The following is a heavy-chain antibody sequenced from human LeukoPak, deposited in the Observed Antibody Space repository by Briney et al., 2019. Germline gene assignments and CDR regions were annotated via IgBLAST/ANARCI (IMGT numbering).Heavy chain of an antibody. J-gene: IGHJ4*02. D-gene: IGHD6-19*01. Sequence: PGGSLRLSCAASGFTVSSSYMSWVRQAPGKGLEWVSVIYSGGSTYYADSVKGRFTISRHNSKNTLYLQMNSLRAEDTAVYYCARATRLTYSSGWYYFDYWGQGTLVTVSS. V-gene: IGHV3-53*04. CDR1: GFTVSSSY. CDR3: ARATRLTYSSGWYYFDY. CDR2: IYSGGST.